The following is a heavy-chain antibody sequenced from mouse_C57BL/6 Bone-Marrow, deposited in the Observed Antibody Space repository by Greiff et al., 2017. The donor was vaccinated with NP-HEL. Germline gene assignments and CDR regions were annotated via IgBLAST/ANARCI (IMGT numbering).Heavy chain of an antibody. Sequence: DVQLQESGAELVRPGASVKLSCTASGFNIKDDYMHWVKQRPEQGLEWIGWIDPENGDTEYASKFQGKATITADTSSNTAYLQLSSLTSEDTAVYYCTTSYDYDWFAYWGQGTLVTVSA. D-gene: IGHD2-4*01. CDR3: TTSYDYDWFAY. CDR1: GFNIKDDY. J-gene: IGHJ3*01. CDR2: IDPENGDT. V-gene: IGHV14-4*01.